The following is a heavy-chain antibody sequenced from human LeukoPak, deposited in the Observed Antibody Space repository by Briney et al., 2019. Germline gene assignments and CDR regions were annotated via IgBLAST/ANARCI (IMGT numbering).Heavy chain of an antibody. V-gene: IGHV3-30-3*01. CDR1: GFTFSSYA. CDR3: ARDYAKGSGSYFILVYYYGMDV. D-gene: IGHD3-10*01. J-gene: IGHJ6*02. CDR2: ISYDGSNK. Sequence: PGGSLRLSCAASGFTFSSYAMHWVRQAPGKGLEWVAVISYDGSNKYYADSVKGRFTISRDNSKNTLYLQMNSLRAEDTAVYYCARDYAKGSGSYFILVYYYGMDVWGQGTTVTVSS.